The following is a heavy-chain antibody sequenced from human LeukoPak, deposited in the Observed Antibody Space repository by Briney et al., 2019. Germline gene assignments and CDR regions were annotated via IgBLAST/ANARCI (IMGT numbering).Heavy chain of an antibody. J-gene: IGHJ4*02. CDR3: ARCSAATCFPLDFDF. V-gene: IGHV1-18*01. Sequence: ASVKVSCKASGYDFNRFAINWVRQAPGQGPEWMGWISGFNDNTAYAQKLQDRVTMTTDKSTSTAYMELRNLRSDDTAMYYCARCSAATCFPLDFDFLGQGTLITVSS. CDR2: ISGFNDNT. D-gene: IGHD2-15*01. CDR1: GYDFNRFA.